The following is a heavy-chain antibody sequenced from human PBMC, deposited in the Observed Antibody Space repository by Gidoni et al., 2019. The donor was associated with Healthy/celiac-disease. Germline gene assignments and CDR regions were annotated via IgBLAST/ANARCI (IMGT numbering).Heavy chain of an antibody. J-gene: IGHJ6*02. Sequence: QEQLQESGPGLVKPSETLSLTCTVSGGSISSYYWSWIRQPPGKGLEWIGYIYYSGSTNSNPPLKSRVTISVDTSKNQFSLKLSSVTAADTAVYYCARDSSSWYRGNYYYYGMDVWGQGTTVTVSS. V-gene: IGHV4-59*01. CDR3: ARDSSSWYRGNYYYYGMDV. D-gene: IGHD6-13*01. CDR1: GGSISSYY. CDR2: IYYSGST.